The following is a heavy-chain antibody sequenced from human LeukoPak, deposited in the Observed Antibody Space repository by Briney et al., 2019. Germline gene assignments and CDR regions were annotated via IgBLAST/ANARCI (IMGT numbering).Heavy chain of an antibody. CDR3: ASFESPYSSSLDAFDI. Sequence: TSETLSLTCTVSGGSISSSRYYWGWIRQPPGKGLEWIGSIYYSGSTYYNPSLKSRVTISVDTSKNQFSLKLSSVTAADTAVYYCASFESPYSSSLDAFDIWGQGTMVTVSS. CDR2: IYYSGST. D-gene: IGHD6-6*01. J-gene: IGHJ3*02. V-gene: IGHV4-39*01. CDR1: GGSISSSRYY.